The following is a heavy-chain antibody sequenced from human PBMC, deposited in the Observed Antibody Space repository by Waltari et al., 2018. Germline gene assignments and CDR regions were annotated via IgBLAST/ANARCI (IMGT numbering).Heavy chain of an antibody. J-gene: IGHJ4*02. V-gene: IGHV3-49*03. D-gene: IGHD6-13*01. Sequence: EVQLVESGGGLVQPGRSLRLSCPASGFTFGDYAMSWFRQAPGEGLEWVGLSKSKTYGGTAEYAASVKGRFTFSRDDSKSIAYLQLNSLKTEDTAVYYCTRERWYSSSWYRDYWGQGTLVTVSS. CDR1: GFTFGDYA. CDR2: SKSKTYGGTA. CDR3: TRERWYSSSWYRDY.